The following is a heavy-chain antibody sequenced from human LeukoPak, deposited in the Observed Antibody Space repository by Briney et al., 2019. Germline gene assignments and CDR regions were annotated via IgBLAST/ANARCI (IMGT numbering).Heavy chain of an antibody. CDR1: GYTFINYA. V-gene: IGHV1-18*01. D-gene: IGHD3-22*01. CDR3: ARDPRPGVSHGTMIILATKRGDAFGL. CDR2: ISAYDGHT. Sequence: ASVKVSCKASGYTFINYAISWVRQAPGQGLEWMGWISAYDGHTNYAQNLQGRVTMTTDTSTNTAYMELRSLRSDDTAVYYCARDPRPGVSHGTMIILATKRGDAFGLWGQGTMVTVSS. J-gene: IGHJ3*01.